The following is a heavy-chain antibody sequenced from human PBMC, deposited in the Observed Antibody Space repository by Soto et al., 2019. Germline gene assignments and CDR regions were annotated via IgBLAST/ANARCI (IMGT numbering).Heavy chain of an antibody. J-gene: IGHJ5*02. CDR1: GFAFSSYA. CDR3: EKGQQLNWFDP. CDR2: ISASGNNT. D-gene: IGHD6-13*01. V-gene: IGHV3-23*01. Sequence: PGGSLRLSCAASGFAFSSYAMSWVRQAPGKGLVWVSGISASGNNTYLADSVKGRFTISRDNSRNTVYLQLRNLRAEDTAMYYCEKGQQLNWFDPWGQGTLVTVSS.